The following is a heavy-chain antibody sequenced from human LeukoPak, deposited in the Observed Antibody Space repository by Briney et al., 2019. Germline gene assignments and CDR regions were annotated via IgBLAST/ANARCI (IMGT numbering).Heavy chain of an antibody. Sequence: SGTLSLTCAVSGGSISSSYWWSWVGQPPGKGLEWIGEIYHSGTTNYNPSLKSRVTISVDKLKNQFSLRLSSVTAADTAVYYCARDTTAVTSSAFDSWGQGTLVTVSS. D-gene: IGHD6-19*01. J-gene: IGHJ4*02. CDR3: ARDTTAVTSSAFDS. CDR2: IYHSGTT. CDR1: GGSISSSYW. V-gene: IGHV4-4*02.